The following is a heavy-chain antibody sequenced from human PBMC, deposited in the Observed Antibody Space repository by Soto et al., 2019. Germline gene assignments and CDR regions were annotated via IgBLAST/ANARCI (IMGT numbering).Heavy chain of an antibody. V-gene: IGHV5-51*01. D-gene: IGHD5-12*01. CDR1: GYSFTSYW. J-gene: IGHJ6*02. CDR2: IYPGDSDT. Sequence: PGESLKISCKGSGYSFTSYWIGWVRQMPGKGLEWMGIIYPGDSDTRYSPSFQGQVTISADKSISTAYLQWSSLKASDTAMYYCARLFGRDGYNYDYYYTMDVWGQGTTVTVSS. CDR3: ARLFGRDGYNYDYYYTMDV.